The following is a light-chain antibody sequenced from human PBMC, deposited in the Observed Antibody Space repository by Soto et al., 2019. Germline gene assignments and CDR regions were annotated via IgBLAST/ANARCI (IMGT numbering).Light chain of an antibody. CDR1: QGISSY. Sequence: AIRMTQSPSSLSASTGDRVTITCLASQGISSYLAWYQQKPGKAPKLLIYAASTLQSGVPSRFSGSGSGTDFTLTISCLQSEDFATYYCQQYYSYLGVTFGPGTKVDIK. J-gene: IGKJ3*01. CDR3: QQYYSYLGVT. V-gene: IGKV1-8*01. CDR2: AAS.